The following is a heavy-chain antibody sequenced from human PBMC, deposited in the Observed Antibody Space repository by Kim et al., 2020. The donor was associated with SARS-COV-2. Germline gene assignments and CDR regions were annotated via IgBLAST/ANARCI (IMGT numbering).Heavy chain of an antibody. J-gene: IGHJ6*02. D-gene: IGHD3-3*01. V-gene: IGHV3-30*04. Sequence: GGSLRLSCAASGFTFTSYAIYWVRQAPGKGLERVSLISYDGSNKYYGDSVKGRLTISRDNSKNTVFLQMNSLRAEDTAVYYCARGLRLVWSGYYDYYYSGIDCWGQGATVTVSS. CDR2: ISYDGSNK. CDR3: ARGLRLVWSGYYDYYYSGIDC. CDR1: GFTFTSYA.